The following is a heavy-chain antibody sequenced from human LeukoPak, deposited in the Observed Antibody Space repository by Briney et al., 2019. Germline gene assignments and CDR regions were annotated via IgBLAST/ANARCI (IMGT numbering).Heavy chain of an antibody. D-gene: IGHD3-9*01. V-gene: IGHV3-30*02. CDR1: GFTFSSYG. J-gene: IGHJ4*02. CDR3: AKEARVRYFDWLLGY. CDR2: IRYDGSNK. Sequence: GGSLRLSCAASGFTFSSYGMHWVRQAPGKGLEWVAFIRYDGSNKYYADSVKGRFTISRDNSKNTLYLQMNSLRAEDTAVYYCAKEARVRYFDWLLGYWGQGTLVTVSS.